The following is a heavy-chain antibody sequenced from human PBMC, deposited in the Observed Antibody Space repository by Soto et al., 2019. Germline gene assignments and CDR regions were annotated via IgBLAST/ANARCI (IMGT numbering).Heavy chain of an antibody. CDR2: IWFDGTNK. CDR3: ARDRGYSGYDSPRYYYGMDV. J-gene: IGHJ6*02. D-gene: IGHD5-12*01. Sequence: GGSLRLSCAASGFTFSSYGMRWVRQAPGKGLEWVAVIWFDGTNKYYADSVKGRFTISRDNSKNTLYLQMNSLRAEDTAVYYCARDRGYSGYDSPRYYYGMDVWGQGTTVTVSS. CDR1: GFTFSSYG. V-gene: IGHV3-33*01.